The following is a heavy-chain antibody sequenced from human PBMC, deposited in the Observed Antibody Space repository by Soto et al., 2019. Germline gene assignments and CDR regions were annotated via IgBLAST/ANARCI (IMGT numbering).Heavy chain of an antibody. V-gene: IGHV4-4*02. CDR1: GDSISSSKW. Sequence: PSETLSLTCGVSGDSISSSKWWTWVRQTPGNGLEWIGKIDHNGVANYNPSPEGRVTISKDISKNQISLKVTSVTAADSAVYYCARMNRDYYYYGMDVWGQGATVPVSS. J-gene: IGHJ6*02. CDR2: IDHNGVA. CDR3: ARMNRDYYYYGMDV.